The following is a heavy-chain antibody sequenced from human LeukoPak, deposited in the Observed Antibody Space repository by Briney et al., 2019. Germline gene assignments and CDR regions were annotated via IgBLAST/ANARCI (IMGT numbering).Heavy chain of an antibody. D-gene: IGHD6-13*01. CDR2: IKQDGSEK. CDR3: ARWVTYSSSWLGAFDI. J-gene: IGHJ3*02. CDR1: GFTFISYR. V-gene: IGHV3-7*05. Sequence: PGRTPRLSCEASGFTFISYRMSWVRQAPGKGLEWVANIKQDGSEKYYADSVKGRFTISRDNAKNSLYLQMNSLRAEDTAVYYCARWVTYSSSWLGAFDIWRQGTMVTVSS.